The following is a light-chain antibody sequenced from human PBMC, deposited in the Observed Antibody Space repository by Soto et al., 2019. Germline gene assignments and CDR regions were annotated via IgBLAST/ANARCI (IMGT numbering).Light chain of an antibody. CDR1: SSDFATYNY. CDR3: RSYTGGSTDVV. V-gene: IGLV2-14*01. Sequence: QSALTQPASVSGSPGQSITISCTGTSSDFATYNYVSWYQHHPGKGPKLFIYEVTNRPSGVSNRFSGSKSGNPASLTISGLQADDEADYYCRSYTGGSTDVVFGGGTKLTVL. J-gene: IGLJ2*01. CDR2: EVT.